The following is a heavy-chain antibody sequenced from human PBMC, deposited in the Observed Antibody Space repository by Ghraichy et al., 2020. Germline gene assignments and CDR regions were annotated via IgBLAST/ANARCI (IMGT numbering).Heavy chain of an antibody. J-gene: IGHJ4*02. D-gene: IGHD3-10*01. Sequence: EGSLRLSCAASGFTFSSYAMSWVRQAPGKGLEWVSAISGSGGSTYYADSVKGRFTISRDNSKNTLYLQMNSLRAEDTAVYYCAKRMPDGGFGESIDYWGQGTLVTVSS. CDR3: AKRMPDGGFGESIDY. CDR2: ISGSGGST. CDR1: GFTFSSYA. V-gene: IGHV3-23*01.